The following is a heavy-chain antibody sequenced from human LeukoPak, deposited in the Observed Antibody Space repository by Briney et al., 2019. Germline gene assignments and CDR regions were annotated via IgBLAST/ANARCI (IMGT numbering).Heavy chain of an antibody. D-gene: IGHD6-19*01. CDR3: ARPWGSGWYFFDY. Sequence: GGSLRLSCTASGFTFSSYWMHWVRQAPGEGLVWVSRINSVVNSTSYADSVKGRFTISRDNAKNTLYLQMNSLRVEDTAVYYCARPWGSGWYFFDYWGQGTLVTVSS. V-gene: IGHV3-74*01. J-gene: IGHJ4*02. CDR1: GFTFSSYW. CDR2: INSVVNST.